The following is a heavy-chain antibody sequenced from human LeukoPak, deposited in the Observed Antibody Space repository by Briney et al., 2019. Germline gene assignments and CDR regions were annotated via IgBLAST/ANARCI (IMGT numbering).Heavy chain of an antibody. CDR2: INHSGST. V-gene: IGHV4-34*01. Sequence: SETLSLTCAVYGGSFSGYYWSWIRQPPGKGLEWIGEINHSGSTNYNPSLKSRVTISVDTSKNQFSLKLSSVTAADTAVYYCARGQGLPHNWFDPWGQGTLVTVSS. CDR1: GGSFSGYY. CDR3: ARGQGLPHNWFDP. J-gene: IGHJ5*02. D-gene: IGHD6-19*01.